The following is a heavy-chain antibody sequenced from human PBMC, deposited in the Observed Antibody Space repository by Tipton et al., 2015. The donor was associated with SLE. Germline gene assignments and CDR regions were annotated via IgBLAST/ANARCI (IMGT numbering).Heavy chain of an antibody. J-gene: IGHJ4*02. CDR2: ISGSGGST. Sequence: SLRLSCAASGFTFSSYAMSWVRQAPGKGLEWVSAISGSGGSTYYADSVKGRFTISRDNSKNTLYLQMNSLRAEDTAVYYCSAAADNTVGYYFDYWGQGTLVTASS. CDR1: GFTFSSYA. V-gene: IGHV3-23*01. D-gene: IGHD6-13*01. CDR3: SAAADNTVGYYFDY.